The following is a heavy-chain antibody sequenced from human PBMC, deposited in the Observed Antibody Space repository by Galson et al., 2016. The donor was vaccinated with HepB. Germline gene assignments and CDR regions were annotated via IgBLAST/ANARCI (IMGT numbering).Heavy chain of an antibody. CDR3: ARAVMLGRGMDV. J-gene: IGHJ6*02. V-gene: IGHV6-1*01. D-gene: IGHD3-10*01. CDR2: TSYRSTWEN. CDR1: GDSVYNNGAA. Sequence: CAISGDSVYNNGAAWVWIRQSPSRGLEWLGRTSYRSTWENHYAGSVINRITISPDTSRNQFSLHLHSLTPEDTAVYYCARAVMLGRGMDVWGQGTTVTVSS.